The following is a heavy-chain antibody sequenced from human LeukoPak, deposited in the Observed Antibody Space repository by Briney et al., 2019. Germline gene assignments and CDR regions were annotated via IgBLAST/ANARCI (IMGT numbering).Heavy chain of an antibody. J-gene: IGHJ6*04. CDR1: GGTFSSYA. Sequence: ASVKVSCKASGGTFSSYAISWVRQAPGQGLEWMGGIIPIFGTANYAQKFQGRVTITADESTSTAYMELSSLRSEDTAVYYCARGTTVTSRDYYGMDVWGKGTTVTVSS. CDR2: IIPIFGTA. V-gene: IGHV1-69*13. CDR3: ARGTTVTSRDYYGMDV. D-gene: IGHD4-17*01.